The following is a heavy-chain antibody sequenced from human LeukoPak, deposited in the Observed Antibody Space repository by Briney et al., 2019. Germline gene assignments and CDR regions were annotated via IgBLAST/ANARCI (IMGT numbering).Heavy chain of an antibody. V-gene: IGHV4-39*01. CDR1: GDSVSRSDSY. CDR2: IYYSGRT. CDR3: ARRRYYDGSGYLE. J-gene: IGHJ1*01. D-gene: IGHD3-22*01. Sequence: SETLSLTCSVSGDSVSRSDSYWDWIRQPPGKRLEWIGTIYYSGRTYYSPSLKSRVTMSVDPSNNQFSLYLRSVTAADTAVYYCARRRYYDGSGYLEWGQGTLLSLSS.